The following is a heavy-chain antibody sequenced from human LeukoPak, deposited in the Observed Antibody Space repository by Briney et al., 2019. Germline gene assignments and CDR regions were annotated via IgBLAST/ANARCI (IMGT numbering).Heavy chain of an antibody. CDR2: ISWNSGSI. Sequence: PGGSLRLSCAASGFTFDDYAMHWVRQAPGKGLEWVSGISWNSGSIGYADSVKGRFTISRDNAKNSLYLQMNSLRAEDTALYYCAKDIFPYTAIALFDYWGQGTLVTVSS. J-gene: IGHJ4*02. CDR1: GFTFDDYA. CDR3: AKDIFPYTAIALFDY. V-gene: IGHV3-9*01. D-gene: IGHD5-18*01.